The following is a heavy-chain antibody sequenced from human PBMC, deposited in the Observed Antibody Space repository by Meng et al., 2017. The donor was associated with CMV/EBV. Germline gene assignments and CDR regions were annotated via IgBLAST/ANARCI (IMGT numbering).Heavy chain of an antibody. D-gene: IGHD6-13*01. CDR3: ARGGIAAAGPFDY. CDR1: GGSFSGYY. CDR2: INHSGST. V-gene: IGHV4-34*01. Sequence: QVQQPRWGAGLLKPSETLSLTCAVYGGSFSGYYWSWIRQPPGKGLEWIGEINHSGSTNYNPSLKSRVTISVDTSKNQFSLKLSSVTAADTAVYYCARGGIAAAGPFDYWGQGTLVTVSS. J-gene: IGHJ4*02.